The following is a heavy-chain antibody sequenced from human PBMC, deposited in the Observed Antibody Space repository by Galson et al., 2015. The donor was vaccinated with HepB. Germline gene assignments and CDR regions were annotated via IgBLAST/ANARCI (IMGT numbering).Heavy chain of an antibody. CDR1: GLTLETYD. J-gene: IGHJ4*02. V-gene: IGHV3-30*18. Sequence: SLRLSCAASGLTLETYDISWVRQAPGKGLEWVAVISYDGINKYYADSVKGRFTISRDNAKNTLYLQMNSLRPEDTAVYYCAKGSWYGSASPEDSWGQGTLVTVSS. CDR2: ISYDGINK. CDR3: AKGSWYGSASPEDS. D-gene: IGHD6-19*01.